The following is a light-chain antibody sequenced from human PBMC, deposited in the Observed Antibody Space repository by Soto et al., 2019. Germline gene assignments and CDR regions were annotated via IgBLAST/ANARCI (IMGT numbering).Light chain of an antibody. CDR2: EVN. CDR3: SSYAGSSNV. J-gene: IGLJ1*01. CDR1: SSDVGGYNY. Sequence: SVLTQPPSGSGLARQAVAISYTGTSSDVGGYNYVSWYQQHPGKAPKLMIYEVNKRPSGVPDRFSGSKSGNTASLTVSGLQAEDEADYYCSSYAGSSNVFGTGTKVTVL. V-gene: IGLV2-8*01.